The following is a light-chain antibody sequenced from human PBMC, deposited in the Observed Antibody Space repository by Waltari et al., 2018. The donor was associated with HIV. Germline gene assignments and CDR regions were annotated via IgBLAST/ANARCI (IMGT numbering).Light chain of an antibody. CDR1: SSDVGGYNY. Sequence: QSALTQPASVSGSPGQSITISCTGTSSDVGGYNYVSWYQHHPGKAPTLMIYEVNNRPSGVSNRFSGSKSGNTASLTISGLQAEDEADYYCSSYSSNSTVVFGGGTKLTVL. CDR3: SSYSSNSTVV. V-gene: IGLV2-14*01. J-gene: IGLJ2*01. CDR2: EVN.